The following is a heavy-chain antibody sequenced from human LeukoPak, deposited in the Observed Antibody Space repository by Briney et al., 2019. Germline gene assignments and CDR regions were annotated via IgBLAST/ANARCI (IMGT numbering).Heavy chain of an antibody. CDR2: IWDSGTT. J-gene: IGHJ4*02. CDR3: MGADYGGH. CDR1: GASIISNNW. V-gene: IGHV4-4*02. D-gene: IGHD4-17*01. Sequence: PSETLSLTCAVSGASIISNNWWSWVRQPSGKGLEWTGEIWDSGTTNYNPSLKSRVTISVDNSKNQFSLKLNSVTAADTAVYYCMGADYGGHWGQGTLVTVSS.